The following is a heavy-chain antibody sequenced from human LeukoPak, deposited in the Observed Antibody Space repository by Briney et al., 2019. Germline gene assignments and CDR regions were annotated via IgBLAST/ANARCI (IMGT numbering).Heavy chain of an antibody. CDR3: ARDRPPSDY. CDR1: KFTVSSNY. CDR2: IFSDGSA. J-gene: IGHJ4*02. V-gene: IGHV3-53*01. Sequence: GGSLRLSCVASKFTVSSNYMSWVRQAPGKGLEWVSVIFSDGSAYYADSVRGRFTISRDISKNTLYLQMNSLRVGDTAVYYCARDRPPSDYWGQGTLVTVSS.